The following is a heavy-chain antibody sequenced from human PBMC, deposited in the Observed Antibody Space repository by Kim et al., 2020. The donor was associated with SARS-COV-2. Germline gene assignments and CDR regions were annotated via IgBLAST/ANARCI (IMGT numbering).Heavy chain of an antibody. CDR2: GSEK. CDR3: VAGGTYLGV. V-gene: IGHV3-7*01. D-gene: IGHD3-16*01. Sequence: GSEKFYVDSVKGRFTISRDNARNSLFLQMDSLRPADTAVYYCVAGGTYLGVWGQGTLVTVSS. J-gene: IGHJ4*02.